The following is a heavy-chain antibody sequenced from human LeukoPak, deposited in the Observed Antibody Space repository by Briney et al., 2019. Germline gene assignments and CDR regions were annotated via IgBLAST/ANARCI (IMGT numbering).Heavy chain of an antibody. V-gene: IGHV1-69*13. Sequence: SVTVSCKASGGTFSSYAISWVRQAPGQGLEWMGGIIPIFGTANYAQKSQGRVTITADESTSTAYMELSSLRSEDTAVYYCARLTMITFGGVIADYWGQGTLVTVSS. CDR1: GGTFSSYA. CDR2: IIPIFGTA. D-gene: IGHD3-16*02. J-gene: IGHJ4*02. CDR3: ARLTMITFGGVIADY.